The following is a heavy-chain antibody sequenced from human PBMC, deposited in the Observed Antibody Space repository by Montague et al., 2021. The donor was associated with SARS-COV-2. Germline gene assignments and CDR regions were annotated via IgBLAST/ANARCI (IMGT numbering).Heavy chain of an antibody. CDR3: ASLTLGYCSSNSCYSDWFDP. CDR2: IYHDGTT. D-gene: IGHD2-2*02. CDR1: GGSISSQNW. Sequence: SETLSLTCTVSGGSISSQNWWNWVRQSPGKGLEWIGEIYHDGTTNYNPSLNSRVTISVDKSKNQFSLNLNSVTAADTAMYYCASLTLGYCSSNSCYSDWFDPWGQGTLVTVSS. V-gene: IGHV4-4*02. J-gene: IGHJ5*02.